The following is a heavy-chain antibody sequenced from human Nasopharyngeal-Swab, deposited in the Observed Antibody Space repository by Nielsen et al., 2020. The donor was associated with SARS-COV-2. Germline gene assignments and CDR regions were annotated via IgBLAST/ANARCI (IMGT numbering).Heavy chain of an antibody. CDR2: IYTSGST. CDR1: GGSISSGSYY. D-gene: IGHD5-18*01. CDR3: ARDNTAMDSGAFAI. Sequence: SETLSLTCTVSGGSISSGSYYWSWIRQPAGKGLEWIGRIYTSGSTNYNPSLKSRVTISVDTSKNQFSLKLSSVTAADTAVYYCARDNTAMDSGAFAIWGQGTMVTVSS. V-gene: IGHV4-61*02. J-gene: IGHJ3*02.